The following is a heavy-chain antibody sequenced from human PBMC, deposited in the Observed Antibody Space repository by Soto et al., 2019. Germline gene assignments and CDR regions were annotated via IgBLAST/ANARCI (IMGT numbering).Heavy chain of an antibody. Sequence: SETLSLTCTVSGDSISSGDYYWSWIRQPPGQGLEWIGYIEYSGSYYHTPSLTGRVSMSRDTAKSQFSLQLTSVTAADTALYYCARLHPFRSAHWGQGILVTVSS. CDR1: GDSISSGDYY. CDR3: ARLHPFRSAH. V-gene: IGHV4-30-4*01. CDR2: IEYSGSY. J-gene: IGHJ4*02.